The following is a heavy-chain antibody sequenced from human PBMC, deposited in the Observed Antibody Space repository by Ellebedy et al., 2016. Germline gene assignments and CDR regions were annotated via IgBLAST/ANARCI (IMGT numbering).Heavy chain of an antibody. Sequence: GGSLRLXCAASGFTFSDHYMSWIRHVPGKGLESIAYISSSGSPLYYADSVRGRFTISRDNARNSLYLQMSSLRAEDTALYYCARDANDAFDYWGQGTLVTVSS. CDR3: ARDANDAFDY. D-gene: IGHD1-1*01. J-gene: IGHJ4*02. V-gene: IGHV3-11*01. CDR2: ISSSGSPL. CDR1: GFTFSDHY.